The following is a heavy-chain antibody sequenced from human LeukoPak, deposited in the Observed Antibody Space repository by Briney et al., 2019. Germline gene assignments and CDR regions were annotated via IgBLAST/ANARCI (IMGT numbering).Heavy chain of an antibody. CDR2: IYYSGST. Sequence: SETLSLTCTVSGGSISSYYWSWIRQPPGKGLEWIGYIYYSGSTNHNPSLKSRVTISVDTSKNQFSLKLSSVTAADTAVYYCARGSWDYDSSGYYYVFGWFDPWGQGTLVTVSS. CDR1: GGSISSYY. V-gene: IGHV4-59*12. CDR3: ARGSWDYDSSGYYYVFGWFDP. J-gene: IGHJ5*02. D-gene: IGHD3-22*01.